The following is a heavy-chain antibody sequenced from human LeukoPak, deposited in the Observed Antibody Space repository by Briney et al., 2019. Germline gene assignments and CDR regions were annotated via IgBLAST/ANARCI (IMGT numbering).Heavy chain of an antibody. CDR2: INSDGSST. D-gene: IGHD7-27*01. V-gene: IGHV3-74*01. Sequence: PGGSLRLSCAASGFTFSSYWMHWVRQAPGKGLVWVSRINSDGSSTNYADSVKGRFTISRDNAKNTLYLQVKSLRAEDTAVCYCARGPSGWGSLDSWGQGTLVTVSS. J-gene: IGHJ4*02. CDR1: GFTFSSYW. CDR3: ARGPSGWGSLDS.